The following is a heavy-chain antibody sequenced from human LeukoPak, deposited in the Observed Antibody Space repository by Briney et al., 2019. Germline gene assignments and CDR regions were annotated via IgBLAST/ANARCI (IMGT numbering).Heavy chain of an antibody. CDR1: GFTFSNYA. Sequence: PGGSLRLSCAASGFTFSNYAMHWVRQAPGKGLEWVAVISYDGTNKYYPDSVKGRFTISRDNSYNTLYLQMDSLTAEDTVVYYCAKESTTYYYYGMHVWGQGTTVTVSS. D-gene: IGHD2/OR15-2a*01. CDR2: ISYDGTNK. CDR3: AKESTTYYYYGMHV. V-gene: IGHV3-30*18. J-gene: IGHJ6*02.